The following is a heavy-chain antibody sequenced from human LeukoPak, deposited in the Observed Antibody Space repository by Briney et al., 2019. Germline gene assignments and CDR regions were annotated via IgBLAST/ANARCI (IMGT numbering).Heavy chain of an antibody. CDR1: GFTFSSYE. V-gene: IGHV3-48*03. CDR2: ISSSGSTI. D-gene: IGHD3-10*01. J-gene: IGHJ4*02. CDR3: ARVVYGSGSYYND. Sequence: GGSLRLSCAASGFTFSSYEMNWVRQAPGEGLEWVSYISSSGSTIYYADSVKGRFTISRDNARNSLYLQMNSLRAEDTAVYYCARVVYGSGSYYNDWGQGTLVTVSS.